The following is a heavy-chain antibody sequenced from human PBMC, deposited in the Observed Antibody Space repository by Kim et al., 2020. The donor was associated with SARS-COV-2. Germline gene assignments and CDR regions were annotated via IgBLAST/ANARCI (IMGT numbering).Heavy chain of an antibody. CDR1: GGTFSSYA. D-gene: IGHD2-21*02. Sequence: SVKVSCKASGGTFSSYAISWVRQAPGQGLEWMGRIIPILGIANYAQKFQGRVTITADKSTSTAYMELSSLRSEDTAVYYCARWGLLPPVVVTAIPGTDAFDIWGQGTMVTVSS. V-gene: IGHV1-69*04. CDR3: ARWGLLPPVVVTAIPGTDAFDI. CDR2: IIPILGIA. J-gene: IGHJ3*02.